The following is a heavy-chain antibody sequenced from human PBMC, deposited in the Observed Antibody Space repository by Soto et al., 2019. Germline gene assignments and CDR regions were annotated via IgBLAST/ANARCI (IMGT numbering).Heavy chain of an antibody. J-gene: IGHJ3*02. D-gene: IGHD3-10*01. V-gene: IGHV4-59*01. CDR3: GRNYGLGAFDI. CDR2: IYYSGST. Sequence: SETLSLTCTVSGGSISSYYWSWIRQPPGKGLEWIGYIYYSGSTNYNPSLKSRVTISVDTSKNQFSLKLSSVTAADTAVYYCGRNYGLGAFDIWGQGTMVTVSS. CDR1: GGSISSYY.